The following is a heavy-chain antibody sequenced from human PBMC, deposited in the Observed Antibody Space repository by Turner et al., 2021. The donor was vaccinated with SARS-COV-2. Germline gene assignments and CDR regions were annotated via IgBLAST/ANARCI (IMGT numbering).Heavy chain of an antibody. CDR1: GYTLTELS. CDR2: FDPEDGET. J-gene: IGHJ3*02. D-gene: IGHD5-12*01. CDR3: ATWRDGYNWGAFHI. Sequence: QVQLVQSGAEVTNPGASVKVSCKVSGYTLTELSMHWVRQAPGKGLEWMGGFDPEDGETIDAKKFQGRVTMTEDTSKDTDEMELSSLRSEDTAVYYCATWRDGYNWGAFHIWGQGTMVTVSS. V-gene: IGHV1-24*01.